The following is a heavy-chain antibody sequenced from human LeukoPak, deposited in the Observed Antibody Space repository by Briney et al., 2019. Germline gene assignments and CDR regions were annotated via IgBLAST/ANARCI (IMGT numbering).Heavy chain of an antibody. J-gene: IGHJ5*02. CDR2: VDPEDGET. CDR1: GYALSELS. V-gene: IGHV1-24*01. CDR3: VNSLRYFDWSFDP. Sequence: ASVKVSCKAYGYALSELSMHWVRQAPGKGLEWMGGVDPEDGETIYSQNFQGRVIRTEDRSTDTAYMELSSLRSEDTAVYFCVNSLRYFDWSFDPWGQGTLVSVSS. D-gene: IGHD3-9*01.